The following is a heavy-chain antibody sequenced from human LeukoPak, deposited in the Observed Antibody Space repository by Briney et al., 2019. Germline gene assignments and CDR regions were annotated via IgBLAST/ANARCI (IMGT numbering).Heavy chain of an antibody. D-gene: IGHD5-12*01. V-gene: IGHV3-23*01. CDR3: ARGATNGFDY. Sequence: GGSLRLSCAASGFSISNSAMSWVRQAPGKGLEWVSLIVASSGSTFYADSVKGRFTISRDNAKNSLYLQMNSLRAEDTAVYYCARGATNGFDYWGQGTLVTVSS. J-gene: IGHJ4*02. CDR2: IVASSGST. CDR1: GFSISNSA.